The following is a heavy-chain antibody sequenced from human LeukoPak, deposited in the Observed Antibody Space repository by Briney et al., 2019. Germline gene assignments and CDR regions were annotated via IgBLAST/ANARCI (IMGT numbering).Heavy chain of an antibody. CDR1: GFTFSSYG. J-gene: IGHJ5*02. Sequence: GGSLRLSCAASGFTFSSYGMHWVRQAPGKGLEWVAFIRYDGSNKYYADSVKGRFTISRDNSKNTLYLQMNSLRAEDTAVYYCAKHYYDSSGYSNWFDPWGQGTLVTVSS. D-gene: IGHD3-22*01. CDR3: AKHYYDSSGYSNWFDP. CDR2: IRYDGSNK. V-gene: IGHV3-30*02.